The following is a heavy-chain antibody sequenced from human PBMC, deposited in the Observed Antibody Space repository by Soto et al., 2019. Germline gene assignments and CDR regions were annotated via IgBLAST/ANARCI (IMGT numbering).Heavy chain of an antibody. V-gene: IGHV4-39*01. CDR3: SGDPNAVMDF. J-gene: IGHJ6*02. CDR2: ISYTGST. D-gene: IGHD4-17*01. Sequence: SETLSLTCTVSGGSISSRIYNWGWIRQPPGKGLEWIGFISYTGSTYYNSSLNSRVAISVDTSKNQFSLKLSSVTTADTAVYYCSGDPNAVMDFWGQGTTVTVSS. CDR1: GGSISSRIYN.